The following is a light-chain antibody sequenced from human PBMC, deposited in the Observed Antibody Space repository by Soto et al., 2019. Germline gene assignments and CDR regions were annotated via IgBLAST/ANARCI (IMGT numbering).Light chain of an antibody. Sequence: DIPMTQSPSSLSASVGDRVTITCRASQGSSNYLAWYQQKPGKVPKLLIYAASTLQSGVPSRFSGSGSGTDFTLTISSLQSEDVATYYCQKSNSAPLTFGGGTQVEIK. J-gene: IGKJ4*01. CDR1: QGSSNY. V-gene: IGKV1-27*01. CDR3: QKSNSAPLT. CDR2: AAS.